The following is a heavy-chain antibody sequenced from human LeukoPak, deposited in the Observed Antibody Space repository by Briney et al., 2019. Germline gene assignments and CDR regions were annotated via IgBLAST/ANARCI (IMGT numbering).Heavy chain of an antibody. D-gene: IGHD3-10*01. J-gene: IGHJ5*02. CDR3: ARDMVRGVKAYLSWFDP. CDR1: SGSISSYY. Sequence: SETLSLTCTVSSGSISSYYWSWIRQPAGKGLGCIGRMYVSGTTNYNPSLKSRVTMSVDSSKKQFSLKLSSVTAADTAVYYCARDMVRGVKAYLSWFDPWGQGTLVTVSS. V-gene: IGHV4-4*07. CDR2: MYVSGTT.